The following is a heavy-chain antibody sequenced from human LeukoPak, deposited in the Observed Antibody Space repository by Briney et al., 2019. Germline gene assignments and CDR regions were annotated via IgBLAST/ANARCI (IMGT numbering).Heavy chain of an antibody. CDR2: FDPEDGEI. D-gene: IGHD3-10*01. CDR1: GYTLTELS. J-gene: IGHJ4*02. CDR3: ATRIMVRGGPFDY. Sequence: ASVKVSCKVSGYTLTELSMHWVRQAPGKGLEWMGGFDPEDGEIIYAQKFQGRVTMTEDTSTDTAYMELSSLRSEDTAVYYCATRIMVRGGPFDYWGQGTLVTVSS. V-gene: IGHV1-24*01.